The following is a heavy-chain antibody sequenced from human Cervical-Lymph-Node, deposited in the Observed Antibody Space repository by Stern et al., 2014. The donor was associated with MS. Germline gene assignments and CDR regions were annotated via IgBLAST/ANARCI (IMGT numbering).Heavy chain of an antibody. CDR2: IHQRGNT. CDR1: GDSISNSDW. V-gene: IGHV4-4*02. J-gene: IGHJ4*02. CDR3: ARRFD. Sequence: QVQLQESGPGLVQPSGTLSLTCAVSGDSISNSDWWSWVRQPPGKGLEWVGEIHQRGNTNYNPSLTSRVTISVDKSKNQFSLNLNSVTAADTAVYYCARRFDWGQGILVTVSS. D-gene: IGHD3-3*01.